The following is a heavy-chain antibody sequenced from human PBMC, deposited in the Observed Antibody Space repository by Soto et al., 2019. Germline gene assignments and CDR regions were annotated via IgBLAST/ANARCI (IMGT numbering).Heavy chain of an antibody. D-gene: IGHD1-7*01. CDR2: ILVSDST. CDR3: AKATATTGGAFDI. Sequence: EVQMLESGGGLGQPGGSLRLSCAASGFICSSYDMSWVRQAPGKGLEWVSTILVSDSTHYDDSVRGRFTISRDRSKNTVYLQMNCLTVGDTAVYYCAKATATTGGAFDICGQGTMVTVSS. V-gene: IGHV3-23*01. J-gene: IGHJ3*02. CDR1: GFICSSYD.